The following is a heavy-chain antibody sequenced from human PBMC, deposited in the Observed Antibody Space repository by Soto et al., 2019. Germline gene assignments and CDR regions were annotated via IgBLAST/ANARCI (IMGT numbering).Heavy chain of an antibody. V-gene: IGHV3-30-3*01. CDR2: ISYDGSNK. Sequence: QVQLVESGGGVVQPGRSLRLSCAASGFTFSSYAMHWVRQAPGKGLEWVAVISYDGSNKYYADSVKGRFTISRDNSKNTLYLQMNSLRAEDTAVYYCARDLGSAGYSYAKSTSFDYWGQGTLVTVSS. J-gene: IGHJ4*02. CDR1: GFTFSSYA. CDR3: ARDLGSAGYSYAKSTSFDY. D-gene: IGHD5-18*01.